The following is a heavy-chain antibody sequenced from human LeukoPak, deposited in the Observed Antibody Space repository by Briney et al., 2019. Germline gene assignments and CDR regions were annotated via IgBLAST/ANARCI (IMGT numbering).Heavy chain of an antibody. V-gene: IGHV1-18*01. CDR2: ISAYNGNT. J-gene: IGHJ3*02. Sequence: ASVKVSYKASGYTFTSYGISWVRQAPGQGLEWMGWISAYNGNTNYAQKLQGRVTMTTDTSTSTAYMELRSLRSDDTAVYYCARDHPFKTGTTGPDAFDIWGQGTMVTVSS. CDR3: ARDHPFKTGTTGPDAFDI. CDR1: GYTFTSYG. D-gene: IGHD1-1*01.